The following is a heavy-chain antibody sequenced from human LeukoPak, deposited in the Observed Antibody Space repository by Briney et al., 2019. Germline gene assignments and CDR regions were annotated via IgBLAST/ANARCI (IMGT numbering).Heavy chain of an antibody. CDR2: ISPYNGNT. D-gene: IGHD3-10*01. CDR3: ARPHLWFGDHIGRWFDP. V-gene: IGHV1-18*01. Sequence: ASVKVSCKASGYTFTSYGISWVRQAPGQGLEWMGWISPYNGNTNYAQKFQGRVTITADESTSTAYMELSSLRSEDTAVYYCARPHLWFGDHIGRWFDPWGQGTLVTVSS. J-gene: IGHJ5*02. CDR1: GYTFTSYG.